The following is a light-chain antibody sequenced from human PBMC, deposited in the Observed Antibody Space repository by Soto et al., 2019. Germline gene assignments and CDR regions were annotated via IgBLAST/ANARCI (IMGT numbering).Light chain of an antibody. Sequence: EVVFTQSPATLSFSPGERATLSCRASQSVSSYLAWYQQKPGQAPRLLIYDASNRATGIPARFSGSGSGTEFTLTISSLQSEDFAVYYCQQYNNWPPITFGQGTRLEIK. CDR1: QSVSSY. V-gene: IGKV3-11*01. J-gene: IGKJ5*01. CDR3: QQYNNWPPIT. CDR2: DAS.